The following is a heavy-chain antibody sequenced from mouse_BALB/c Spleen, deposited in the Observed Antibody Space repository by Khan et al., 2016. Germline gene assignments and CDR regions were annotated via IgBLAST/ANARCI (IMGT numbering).Heavy chain of an antibody. CDR3: ARHYYRYDEGLAY. D-gene: IGHD2-14*01. CDR1: GYTFTSYY. CDR2: IYPGNVNT. Sequence: QVQLQQSGPELVKPGASVRISCKASGYTFTSYYIHWVKQRPGQGLEWIGWIYPGNVNTKYNEKFKGKATLTADKSSSTAYMQLSSLTSEDSAVYFCARHYYRYDEGLAYWGQGTLVTVSA. J-gene: IGHJ3*01. V-gene: IGHV1S56*01.